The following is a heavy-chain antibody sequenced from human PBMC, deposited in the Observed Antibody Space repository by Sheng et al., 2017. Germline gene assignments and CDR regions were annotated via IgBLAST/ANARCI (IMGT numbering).Heavy chain of an antibody. Sequence: QVQLQESGPGLVKPSETLSLTCAVSGYSISSGYYWGWIRQPPGKGLEWIGSIYHSGSTYYNPSLKSRVTISVDTSKNQFSLKLSSVTAADTAVYYCARVYVRITFGGVIEDYFDYWGQGTLVTVSS. V-gene: IGHV4-38-2*01. CDR3: ARVYVRITFGGVIEDYFDY. J-gene: IGHJ4*02. CDR2: IYHSGST. D-gene: IGHD3-16*02. CDR1: GYSISSGYY.